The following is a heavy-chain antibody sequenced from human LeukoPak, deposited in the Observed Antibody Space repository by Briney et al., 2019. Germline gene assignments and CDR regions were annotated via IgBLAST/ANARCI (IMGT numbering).Heavy chain of an antibody. CDR1: GFTFSNYA. CDR3: AKWGDYDVLTGYYVPDY. Sequence: GGSLRLFCAASGFTFSNYAMSWGRQAPGKGLEWVSAILGSGGSTYYADSVKGRFTVSRDNSKSTLYLQMNSLRAEDTALYYCAKWGDYDVLTGYYVPDYWGQGTLVTVSS. J-gene: IGHJ4*02. D-gene: IGHD3-9*01. V-gene: IGHV3-23*01. CDR2: ILGSGGST.